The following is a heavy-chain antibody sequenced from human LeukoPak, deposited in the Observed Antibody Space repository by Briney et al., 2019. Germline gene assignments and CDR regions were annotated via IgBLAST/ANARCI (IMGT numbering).Heavy chain of an antibody. V-gene: IGHV3-21*01. CDR1: GFTFSSYS. J-gene: IGHJ4*02. Sequence: PGGSLRLSCAASGFTFSSYSMNWVRQAPGKGLEWVSSISSSSSYIYYADSVTGRFTISRDNAKNSLYLQMNSLRAEDTAVYYCARDLEVVGFDYWGQGTLVTVSS. CDR3: ARDLEVVGFDY. D-gene: IGHD2-15*01. CDR2: ISSSSSYI.